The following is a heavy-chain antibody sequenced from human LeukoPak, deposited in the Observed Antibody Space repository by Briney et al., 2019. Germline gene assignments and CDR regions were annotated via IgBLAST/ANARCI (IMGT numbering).Heavy chain of an antibody. J-gene: IGHJ4*02. V-gene: IGHV3-33*01. CDR3: ARDQGTSGGWPAVGRMGYFDY. D-gene: IGHD6-19*01. Sequence: PGGSLRLSCAASGFIFSSSGMHWVRQTPGKGLEWVGIIWYDGSNKYYADSVKGRFTISRDNAKNTVYLQMNSLRVEDTAVYYCARDQGTSGGWPAVGRMGYFDYWDQGTLVTVSS. CDR1: GFIFSSSG. CDR2: IWYDGSNK.